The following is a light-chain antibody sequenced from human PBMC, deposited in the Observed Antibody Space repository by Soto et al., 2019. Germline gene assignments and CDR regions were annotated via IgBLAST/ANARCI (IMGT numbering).Light chain of an antibody. J-gene: IGKJ1*01. Sequence: EIVWTQSPCTPPLSPGARATLSCRASQSVTRYLAWYQHKPGQAPRLLIYDASNRATGIPARFSGGGSGTDFTLTISSLEPEDFAVYYCQQRSSWPGTFGQGTKVDIK. CDR3: QQRSSWPGT. CDR2: DAS. CDR1: QSVTRY. V-gene: IGKV3-11*01.